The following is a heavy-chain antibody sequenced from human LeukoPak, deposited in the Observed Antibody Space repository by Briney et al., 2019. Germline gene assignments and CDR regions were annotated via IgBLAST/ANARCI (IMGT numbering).Heavy chain of an antibody. CDR2: IIPIFGTA. V-gene: IGHV1-69*13. CDR1: GGTFSSYA. CDR3: ARAPLLAAAGTRGFDY. Sequence: SVKVSCKASGGTFSSYAISRVRQAPGQGLEWMGGIIPIFGTANYAQKFQGRVTITADESTSTAYMELSSLRSEDTAVYYCARAPLLAAAGTRGFDYWGQGTLVTVSS. D-gene: IGHD6-13*01. J-gene: IGHJ4*02.